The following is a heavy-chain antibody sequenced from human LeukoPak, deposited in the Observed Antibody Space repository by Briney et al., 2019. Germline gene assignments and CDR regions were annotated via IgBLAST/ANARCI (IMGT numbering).Heavy chain of an antibody. CDR3: ARAAAPTYYFDY. CDR1: GYSISSGYY. Sequence: KASETLSLTCTVSGYSISSGYYWGWFRQPPGRGLEWIGSVYPSGTTYHNPSFKSRVTIPVDTSNNQFSLKLTSVTAADTAVFYCARAAAPTYYFDYWGQGTLVTVSS. V-gene: IGHV4-38-2*02. CDR2: VYPSGTT. J-gene: IGHJ4*02. D-gene: IGHD6-13*01.